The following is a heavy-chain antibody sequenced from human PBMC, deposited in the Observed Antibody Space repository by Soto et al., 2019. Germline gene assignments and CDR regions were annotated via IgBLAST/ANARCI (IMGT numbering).Heavy chain of an antibody. CDR3: ARGYCSGGSCYWGGFDY. Sequence: QVQLQESGPGLVKPSQTLSLTCTVSGGSISSGGYYWSWIRQHPGKGLEWSGYIYYSGSTYYNPSLKSRVTRSVDTSKTQFSLKLSSVTAADTAVYYCARGYCSGGSCYWGGFDYWGQGTLVTVSS. V-gene: IGHV4-31*03. CDR2: IYYSGST. CDR1: GGSISSGGYY. J-gene: IGHJ4*02. D-gene: IGHD2-15*01.